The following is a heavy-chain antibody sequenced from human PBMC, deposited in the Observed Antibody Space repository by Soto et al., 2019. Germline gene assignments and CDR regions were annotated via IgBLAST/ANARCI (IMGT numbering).Heavy chain of an antibody. CDR2: ISTYNGNT. CDR3: ARIWYCGGDCYSDGFDM. Sequence: QVRLVQSGAEVKKPGASVKVSCKASGYTFTNYGISWMRQAPGQGLEWMGWISTYNGNTKYAQKVQGRVTMTTDTATSTAYMDLRSLRSDDTAVYYCARIWYCGGDCYSDGFDMWGQGTMVTVSS. V-gene: IGHV1-18*04. J-gene: IGHJ3*02. CDR1: GYTFTNYG. D-gene: IGHD2-21*02.